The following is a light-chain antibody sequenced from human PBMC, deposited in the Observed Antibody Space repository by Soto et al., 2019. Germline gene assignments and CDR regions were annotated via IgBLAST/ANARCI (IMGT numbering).Light chain of an antibody. CDR1: QSVSSN. Sequence: EVVLTQSPGTLSLSPGERATLSCRASQSVSSNYVAWYQQKPGQTPRLLIYGASSRATGIPARFSGSGSGTDFTLSISSLQSEDFAVYYCQHYKNWPITFGQGTRLEIK. V-gene: IGKV3D-15*01. J-gene: IGKJ5*01. CDR3: QHYKNWPIT. CDR2: GAS.